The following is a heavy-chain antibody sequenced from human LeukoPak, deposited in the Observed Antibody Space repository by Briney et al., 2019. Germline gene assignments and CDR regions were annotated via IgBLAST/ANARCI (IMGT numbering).Heavy chain of an antibody. CDR2: IKQDGSEK. CDR1: GFTFSSYW. V-gene: IGHV3-7*01. D-gene: IGHD1-26*01. J-gene: IGHJ4*02. CDR3: ARSSGGSYYRGGFDY. Sequence: GGSLRLSCAASGFTFSSYWMSWVRQAPGKGLEWVANIKQDGSEKYYVDSVKGRFTISRDNAKNSLYLQMNSLRAEDTAVYYCARSSGGSYYRGGFDYWGQGTLVTVSS.